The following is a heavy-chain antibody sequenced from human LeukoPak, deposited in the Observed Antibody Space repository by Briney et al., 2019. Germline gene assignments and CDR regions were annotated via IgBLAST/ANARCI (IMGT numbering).Heavy chain of an antibody. Sequence: ASVKVSCKASGYTFTSYDINWARQATGQGLEWMGWMNPNSGNTGYAQKFQGRVTMTRNTSISTAYMELSRLRSEDTAVYYCARDHYYDSSGYAPLDYCGQGTLVTVSS. CDR1: GYTFTSYD. V-gene: IGHV1-8*01. CDR2: MNPNSGNT. CDR3: ARDHYYDSSGYAPLDY. J-gene: IGHJ4*02. D-gene: IGHD3-22*01.